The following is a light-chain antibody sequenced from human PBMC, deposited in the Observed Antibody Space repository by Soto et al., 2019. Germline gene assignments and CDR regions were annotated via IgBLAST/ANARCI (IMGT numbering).Light chain of an antibody. J-gene: IGKJ4*01. V-gene: IGKV1-12*02. Sequence: DIQMTQSPSSVSASVGDEVTLTCRASQAVNIWLAWYQQRPGRAPKLLIYAASRLPSGVPARFICSGSWTVFTLTITSLQPEDFGTYYCQHTKSFPFTFGGGTKVDMK. CDR3: QHTKSFPFT. CDR2: AAS. CDR1: QAVNIW.